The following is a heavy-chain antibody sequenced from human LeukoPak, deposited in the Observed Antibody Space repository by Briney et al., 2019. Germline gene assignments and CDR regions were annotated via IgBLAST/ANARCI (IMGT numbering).Heavy chain of an antibody. Sequence: GASVKVSCKTSGYTFTACYIHWVRQAPGQGLEWMGWINPNSGGTKYSQKFQGWVTMTRDTSISTTYMQLIGLTSDDTAVYYCAGGYYDSGGPRLDFWGQGTLVTVSS. CDR1: GYTFTACY. CDR2: INPNSGGT. D-gene: IGHD3-22*01. J-gene: IGHJ4*02. CDR3: AGGYYDSGGPRLDF. V-gene: IGHV1-2*04.